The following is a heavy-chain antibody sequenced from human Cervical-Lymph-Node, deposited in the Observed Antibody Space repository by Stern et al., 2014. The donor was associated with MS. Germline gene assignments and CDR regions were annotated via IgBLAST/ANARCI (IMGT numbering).Heavy chain of an antibody. D-gene: IGHD3-9*01. Sequence: VQLVESGAEVKKPGSSVKVSCKASGGTFRNYAISWVRQAPGQGLEWMGGIIPLFGTANYAQKFQGRVTITADESTSTAYMELSSLRFEDTAVYYCARGWSYDILTGYSYWGQGTLVTVSS. CDR1: GGTFRNYA. CDR3: ARGWSYDILTGYSY. J-gene: IGHJ4*02. CDR2: IIPLFGTA. V-gene: IGHV1-69*01.